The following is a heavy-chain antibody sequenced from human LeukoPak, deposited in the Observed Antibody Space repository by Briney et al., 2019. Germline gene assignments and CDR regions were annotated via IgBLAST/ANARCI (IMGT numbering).Heavy chain of an antibody. D-gene: IGHD6-19*01. CDR3: AKVKSRIAVAGTFDY. CDR2: ISWDSGNV. V-gene: IGHV3-9*01. J-gene: IGHJ4*02. Sequence: PGGSLRLSCAASEFTFADYGMHWVRQTPGKGLEWVAGISWDSGNVDYAASVKGRFSISRDNARNSLYLQMNSLRPEDTALYYCAKVKSRIAVAGTFDYWGQGTLVTVSS. CDR1: EFTFADYG.